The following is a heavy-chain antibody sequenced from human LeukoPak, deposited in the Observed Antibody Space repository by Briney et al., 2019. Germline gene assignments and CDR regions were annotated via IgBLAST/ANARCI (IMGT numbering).Heavy chain of an antibody. V-gene: IGHV4-39*07. D-gene: IGHD3-22*01. CDR1: GGSISSSSYY. J-gene: IGHJ4*02. Sequence: KSSETLSLTCTVSGGSISSSSYYWGWSRQPPGKGLEWIGSIYYSGSTYYNPSLKSRVTISVDTSKNQFSLKLSYVTAADTAVYYCARAADLGTMIVVVPFDYWGQGTLVTVSS. CDR3: ARAADLGTMIVVVPFDY. CDR2: IYYSGST.